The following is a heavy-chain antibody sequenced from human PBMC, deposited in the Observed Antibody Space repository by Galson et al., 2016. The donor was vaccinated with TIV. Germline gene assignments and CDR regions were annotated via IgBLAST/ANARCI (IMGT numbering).Heavy chain of an antibody. Sequence: SLRLSCAGSGFTFSKNDMHWVRQAPGQGLEWVAVILYDGTNIYYGDSVKGRFTISRDNSKNTVYLQMSSLRHEDTALYYCAREAGTTDYLDFWGQGTLVTVSS. CDR2: ILYDGTNI. J-gene: IGHJ4*02. CDR1: GFTFSKND. V-gene: IGHV3-30-3*01. D-gene: IGHD1-1*01. CDR3: AREAGTTDYLDF.